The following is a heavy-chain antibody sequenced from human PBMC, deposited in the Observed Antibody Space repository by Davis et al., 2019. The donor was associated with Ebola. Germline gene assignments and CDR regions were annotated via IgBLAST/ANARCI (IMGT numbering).Heavy chain of an antibody. CDR3: ASGVVVVPAASLSEGYYYYYMDV. CDR2: IIPIFGTA. J-gene: IGHJ6*03. CDR1: GYTFTSYG. V-gene: IGHV1-69*13. Sequence: SVKVSCKASGYTFTSYGISWVRQAPGQGLEWMGGIIPIFGTANYAQKFQGRVTITADESTSTAYMELSSLRSEDTAVYYCASGVVVVPAASLSEGYYYYYMDVWGKGTTVTVSS. D-gene: IGHD2-2*01.